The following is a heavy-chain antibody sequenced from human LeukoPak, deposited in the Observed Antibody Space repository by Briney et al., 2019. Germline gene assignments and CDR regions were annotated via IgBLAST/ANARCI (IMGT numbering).Heavy chain of an antibody. Sequence: GESLKISCKGSGYSFTSYWIGWVRQMPGKGLEWMGIIYPHDSDTRYNPAFQGQVTISADKSISTAYLQWSSLKASDTAIYYCARTYGDKALDYWGQGTLVTVSS. D-gene: IGHD4-17*01. V-gene: IGHV5-51*01. CDR2: IYPHDSDT. CDR3: ARTYGDKALDY. J-gene: IGHJ4*02. CDR1: GYSFTSYW.